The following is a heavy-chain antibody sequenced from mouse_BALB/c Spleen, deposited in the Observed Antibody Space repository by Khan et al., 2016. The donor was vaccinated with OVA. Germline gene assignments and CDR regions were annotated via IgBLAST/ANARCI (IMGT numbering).Heavy chain of an antibody. D-gene: IGHD2-2*01. CDR3: ASRRIFEGNDGGAMDY. Sequence: EVQLVESGGNLVQPGGSRKLSCAASGFTFSGIGMHWVRQAPEKGREWVAYISSGSSTIYYADTVKGRFTISRDNPKNTLFLQMTRRRCEDTAMYYCASRRIFEGNDGGAMDYWGQGTSVTVSS. J-gene: IGHJ4*01. CDR2: ISSGSSTI. V-gene: IGHV5-17*02. CDR1: GFTFSGIG.